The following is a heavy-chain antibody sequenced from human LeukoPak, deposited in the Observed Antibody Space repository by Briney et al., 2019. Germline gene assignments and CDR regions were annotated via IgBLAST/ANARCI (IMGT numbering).Heavy chain of an antibody. CDR3: ARPQNYGGNGGVFDY. CDR1: GFTFSSYA. Sequence: GGSLRPSCAASGFTFSSYAMSWVRQAPGKGLEWVSAISGSGGSTYYADSVKGRFTISRDNAKNSLYLQMNSLRAEDTAVYYCARPQNYGGNGGVFDYWGQGTLVTVSS. J-gene: IGHJ4*02. D-gene: IGHD4-23*01. CDR2: ISGSGGST. V-gene: IGHV3-23*01.